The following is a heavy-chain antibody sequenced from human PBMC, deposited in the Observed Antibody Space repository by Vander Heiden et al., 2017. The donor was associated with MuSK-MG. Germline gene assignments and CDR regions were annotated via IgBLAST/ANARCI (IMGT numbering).Heavy chain of an antibody. V-gene: IGHV4-39*01. CDR2: IDYSGSA. CDR3: ARRPYTGVRDNWYVDV. Sequence: QMHLQESGPGLLKSSETLSLACRVSGFSVGSRLSLWGWIRQSPGKGLEYIGNIDYSGSAKYNPSLESRVTISADISQNEFSLTRTSVTATDTAIYYCARRPYTGVRDNWYVDVWGRGALVTVSS. J-gene: IGHJ2*01. CDR1: GFSVGSRLSL. D-gene: IGHD2-2*02.